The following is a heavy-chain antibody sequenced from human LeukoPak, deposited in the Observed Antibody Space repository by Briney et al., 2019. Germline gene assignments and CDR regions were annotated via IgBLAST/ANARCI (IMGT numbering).Heavy chain of an antibody. CDR3: ARDFTPLIVGATTGYFDY. CDR1: GFTFSSYW. V-gene: IGHV3-7*01. D-gene: IGHD1-26*01. CDR2: IKQDGSEK. J-gene: IGHJ4*02. Sequence: GGSLRPSCAASGFTFSSYWMSWVRQAPGKGLEWVANIKQDGSEKYYVDSVKGRFTISRDNAKNSLYLQMNSLRAEDTAVYYCARDFTPLIVGATTGYFDYWGQGTLVTVSS.